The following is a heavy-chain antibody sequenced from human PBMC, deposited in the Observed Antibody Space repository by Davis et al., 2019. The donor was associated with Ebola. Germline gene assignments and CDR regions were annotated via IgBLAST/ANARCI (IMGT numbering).Heavy chain of an antibody. CDR1: GYTFTSYA. J-gene: IGHJ4*02. CDR2: INAGNGNT. V-gene: IGHV1-3*01. D-gene: IGHD2-15*01. CDR3: ARDLGDCSGGSCYSGVDY. Sequence: ASVKVSCKASGYTFTSYAMHWVRQAPGQRLEWMGWINAGNGNTKYSQKFQGRVTMTRDTSTSTVYMELSSLRSEDTAVYYCARDLGDCSGGSCYSGVDYWGQGTLVTVSS.